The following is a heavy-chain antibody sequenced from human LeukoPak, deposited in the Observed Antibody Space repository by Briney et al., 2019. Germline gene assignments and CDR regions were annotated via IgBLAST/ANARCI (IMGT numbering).Heavy chain of an antibody. V-gene: IGHV4-30-4*01. D-gene: IGHD2-2*01. CDR2: IYYSGST. CDR3: ARDACSSTSCFNWFDP. Sequence: SETLSLTCTASGGSISSGDYYWSWIRQPPGKGLEWIGYIYYSGSTYYNPSLKSRVTISVDTSKNQFSPKLSSVTAADTAVYYCARDACSSTSCFNWFDPWGQGTLVTVSS. J-gene: IGHJ5*02. CDR1: GGSISSGDYY.